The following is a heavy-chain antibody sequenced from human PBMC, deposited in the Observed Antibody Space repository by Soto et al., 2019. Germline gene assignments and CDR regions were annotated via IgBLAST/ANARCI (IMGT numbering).Heavy chain of an antibody. Sequence: QVQLVQSGAEVKKPRSSVKVSCKASGGTFSSYTISWVRQAPGQGLEWMGRIIPILGIANYAQKFQGRVTITADKSTITAYMELSSLRSEDTAVYYCASNDYVWGSYRFGYFDYWGQGTLVTVSS. CDR3: ASNDYVWGSYRFGYFDY. V-gene: IGHV1-69*02. CDR1: GGTFSSYT. CDR2: IIPILGIA. D-gene: IGHD3-16*02. J-gene: IGHJ4*02.